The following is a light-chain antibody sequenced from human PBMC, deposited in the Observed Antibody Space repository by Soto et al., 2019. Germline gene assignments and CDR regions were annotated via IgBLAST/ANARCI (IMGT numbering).Light chain of an antibody. Sequence: QAVLTQSPSASASLGASVTLTCTLSSGHSSYAIAWHQKQPGKGRRYLMDLNNDGSHTKGDGIPARFSGSSSGADRYLIISGLQSEDEADYYWQTWGTGFQFFGGGTKLTVL. V-gene: IGLV4-69*01. CDR3: QTWGTGFQF. CDR2: LNNDGSH. CDR1: SGHSSYA. J-gene: IGLJ2*01.